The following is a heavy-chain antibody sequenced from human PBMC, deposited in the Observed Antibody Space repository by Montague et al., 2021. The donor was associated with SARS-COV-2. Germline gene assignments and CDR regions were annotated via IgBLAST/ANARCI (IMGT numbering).Heavy chain of an antibody. CDR1: GDSMNNYYW. V-gene: IGHV2-70*13. CDR2: IDWDDDK. Sequence: TLSLTCTVSGDSMNNYYWSWIRQPPGKALEWLALIDWDDDKYYSPSLETRLTISKDTSKNQVVLTMTNMDPADTGTYYCAREVWFAEQPPGFDYWGQGTLVTVSS. D-gene: IGHD3-10*01. CDR3: AREVWFAEQPPGFDY. J-gene: IGHJ4*02.